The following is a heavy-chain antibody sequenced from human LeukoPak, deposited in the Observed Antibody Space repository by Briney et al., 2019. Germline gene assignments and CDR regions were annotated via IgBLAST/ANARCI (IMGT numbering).Heavy chain of an antibody. CDR1: GFTFSSYA. CDR2: ISYDGSNK. J-gene: IGHJ1*01. Sequence: GGSLRLSCAASGFTFSSYAMHWVRQAPGKGLEWVAVISYDGSNKYYADSVKGRFTISRDNSKNTLYLQMNSLRAEDTAVYYCAKDRMEVGATGYFQHWGQGTLVTVSS. CDR3: AKDRMEVGATGYFQH. V-gene: IGHV3-30-3*01. D-gene: IGHD1-26*01.